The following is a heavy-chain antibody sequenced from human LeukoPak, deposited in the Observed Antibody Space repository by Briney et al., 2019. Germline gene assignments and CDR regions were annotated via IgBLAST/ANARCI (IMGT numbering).Heavy chain of an antibody. D-gene: IGHD3-10*01. V-gene: IGHV3-23*01. J-gene: IGHJ4*02. CDR3: AKVMRSWYFDY. CDR2: ITGSGGGT. CDR1: GFTFSTYG. Sequence: GGSLTLSCAASGFTFSTYGMSWVRQAPGKGLEWVSAITGSGGGTNYADSVKGRFTISRDNSTNTLYLQMNSLRAEDTAVYNCAKVMRSWYFDYWGQGTLVTVSS.